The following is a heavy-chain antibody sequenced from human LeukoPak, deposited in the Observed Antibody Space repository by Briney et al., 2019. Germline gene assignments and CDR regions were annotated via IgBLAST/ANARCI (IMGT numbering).Heavy chain of an antibody. CDR1: GFTFSSYW. Sequence: GGSLRLSCAASGFTFSSYWMHWVRQAPGKGLVWVSRINSDGSSTSYADSVKGRFTISRDNAKSTLYLQMNSLRAEDTAVYYCARGYCSSTSCPKAYYFDYWGQGTLVTVSS. J-gene: IGHJ4*02. CDR2: INSDGSST. V-gene: IGHV3-74*01. CDR3: ARGYCSSTSCPKAYYFDY. D-gene: IGHD2-2*01.